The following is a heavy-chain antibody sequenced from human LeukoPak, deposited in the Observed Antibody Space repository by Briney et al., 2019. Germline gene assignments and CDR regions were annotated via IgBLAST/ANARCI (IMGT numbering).Heavy chain of an antibody. V-gene: IGHV4-39*07. CDR1: GGSISSSSYY. CDR3: ARGGISSSWYADY. CDR2: IYYSGST. D-gene: IGHD6-13*01. Sequence: SETLSLTCTVSGGSISSSSYYWGWIRQPPGKGLEWIGRIYYSGSTYDNPSLKSRVTISVDTSKNQFSLKLSSVTAADTAVYYCARGGISSSWYADYWGQGTLVTVSS. J-gene: IGHJ4*02.